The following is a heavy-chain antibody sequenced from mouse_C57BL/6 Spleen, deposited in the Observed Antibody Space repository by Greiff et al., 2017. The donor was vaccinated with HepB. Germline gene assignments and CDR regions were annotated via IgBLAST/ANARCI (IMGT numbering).Heavy chain of an antibody. CDR2: IYPGGGYT. D-gene: IGHD2-1*01. Sequence: VKLQESGAELVRPGTSVKMSCKASGYTFTNYWIGWAKQRPGHGLEWIGDIYPGGGYTNYNEKFKGKATLTADKSSSTAYMQFSSLTSEDSAIYYCARRTTGEGFDYWGQGTTLTVSS. J-gene: IGHJ2*01. CDR1: GYTFTNYW. V-gene: IGHV1-63*01. CDR3: ARRTTGEGFDY.